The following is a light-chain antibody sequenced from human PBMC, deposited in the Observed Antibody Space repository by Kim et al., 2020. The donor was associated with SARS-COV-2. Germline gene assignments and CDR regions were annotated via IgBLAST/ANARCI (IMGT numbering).Light chain of an antibody. CDR2: KDS. CDR3: QLADRSGTYV. CDR1: ALPKQY. J-gene: IGLJ1*01. Sequence: SYELTQPPSVSVSPGQTARITCSGDALPKQYAYWYQQKPGQAPVLVIYKDSERPSGIPERFSGSSSGTTVTLTISGVQAEDEADYYCQLADRSGTYVFGT. V-gene: IGLV3-25*03.